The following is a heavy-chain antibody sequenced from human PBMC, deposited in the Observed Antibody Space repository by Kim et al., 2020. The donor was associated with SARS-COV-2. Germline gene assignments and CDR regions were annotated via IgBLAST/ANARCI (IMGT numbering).Heavy chain of an antibody. V-gene: IGHV3-74*01. D-gene: IGHD3-3*01. J-gene: IGHJ6*02. CDR3: SKDLDPNSTYYLYGMDV. Sequence: VQGRFTISRETAKNTLYLQMNSLRAEDTAMYYCSKDLDPNSTYYLYGMDVWGQGTTVTVSS.